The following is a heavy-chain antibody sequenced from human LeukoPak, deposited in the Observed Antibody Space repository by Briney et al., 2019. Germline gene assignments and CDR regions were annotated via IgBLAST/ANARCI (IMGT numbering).Heavy chain of an antibody. D-gene: IGHD3-22*01. Sequence: GGSLRLSCVDSGITLSNYGMSWVRQAPGKGLEWVAGISGSGGGTQYADSVKGRFTISRDNGKNTLYLQMNSLRAEDTAMYFCAKRGVVIRVILVGFHKAAYYFDSWGQGALVTVSS. J-gene: IGHJ4*02. CDR1: GITLSNYG. CDR2: ISGSGGGT. CDR3: AKRGVVIRVILVGFHKAAYYFDS. V-gene: IGHV3-23*01.